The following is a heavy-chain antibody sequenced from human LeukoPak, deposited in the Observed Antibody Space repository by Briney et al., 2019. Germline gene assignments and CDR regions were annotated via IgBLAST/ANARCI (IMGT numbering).Heavy chain of an antibody. Sequence: GGSLRLSCVGSGFIFSSSAMSWVRQAPGKGLEWVSGTSGGGTDTYYADSVKGRFTISRDNSKNTLYLQMNSLRAEDTALYYCARDNPPDYWGQGTLVTVSS. V-gene: IGHV3-23*01. CDR3: ARDNPPDY. J-gene: IGHJ4*02. CDR2: TSGGGTDT. CDR1: GFIFSSSA.